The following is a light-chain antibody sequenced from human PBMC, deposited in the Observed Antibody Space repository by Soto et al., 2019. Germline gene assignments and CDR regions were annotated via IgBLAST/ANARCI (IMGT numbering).Light chain of an antibody. J-gene: IGKJ4*01. Sequence: DIQLTQSPASVSASVGDRVTITCRASQAISSWLAWYQHKPGKAPELLIYAASRLQSGVPSRFSGSGSGTDFTLTFSGLQPEDFATYYCQQANSFPLTFGGGTKVEIK. V-gene: IGKV1-12*01. CDR2: AAS. CDR1: QAISSW. CDR3: QQANSFPLT.